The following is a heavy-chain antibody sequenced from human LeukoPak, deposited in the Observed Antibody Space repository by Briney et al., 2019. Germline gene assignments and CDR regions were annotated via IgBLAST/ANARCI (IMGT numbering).Heavy chain of an antibody. V-gene: IGHV3-23*01. CDR1: RFTYSSYA. CDR2: ISGSGGST. CDR3: AVGSYLGRNFDY. J-gene: IGHJ4*02. Sequence: GGSLRLSCAASRFTYSSYAMSWVPQAPGKGLERVSAISGSGGSTYYADSVKGRFTISRDNSKNTLYLQMNSLRAEDTAVYYSAVGSYLGRNFDYWGQGTLVTVSS. D-gene: IGHD1-26*01.